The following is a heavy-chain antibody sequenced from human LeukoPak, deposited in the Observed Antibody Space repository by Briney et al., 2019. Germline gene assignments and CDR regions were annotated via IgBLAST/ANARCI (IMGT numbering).Heavy chain of an antibody. V-gene: IGHV3-23*01. CDR3: AKARYSSGWLFDY. J-gene: IGHJ4*02. Sequence: GGSLRLSCTVSGFTLSSYEMTWFRQAPGKGLEWVSSIGYGGADSHYADSVKGRFTISRDNSKNTLYLQLSSLRAEDTAVYYCAKARYSSGWLFDYWGQGTLVTVSS. D-gene: IGHD6-19*01. CDR2: IGYGGADS. CDR1: GFTLSSYE.